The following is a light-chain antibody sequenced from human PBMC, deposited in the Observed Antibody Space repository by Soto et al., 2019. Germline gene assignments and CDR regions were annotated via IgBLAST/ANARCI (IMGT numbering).Light chain of an antibody. V-gene: IGKV1-39*01. Sequence: DIQMTQSPSSMSASVGDRVTITCRASQSISAYLNWYQQKPGKAPKLLIYAASSLQSGVPSRFSGSGSGTDYTLPISSLQPEDLATYYCQESYSTPSVTFGPGTKVDIK. CDR1: QSISAY. CDR3: QESYSTPSVT. CDR2: AAS. J-gene: IGKJ3*01.